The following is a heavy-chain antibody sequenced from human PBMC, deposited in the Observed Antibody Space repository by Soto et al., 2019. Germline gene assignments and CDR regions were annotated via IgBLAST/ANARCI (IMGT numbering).Heavy chain of an antibody. CDR2: ISAYNGNT. V-gene: IGHV1-18*01. J-gene: IGHJ3*02. CDR3: ARDLGYYYDSSARDI. CDR1: GYTFTSYG. Sequence: ASVKVSCKASGYTFTSYGISWVRQAPGQGLEWMGWISAYNGNTNYAQKLQGRVTMTTDTSTSTAYMELRSLRSDDTAVYYCARDLGYYYDSSARDIWGQGTMVTVSS. D-gene: IGHD3-22*01.